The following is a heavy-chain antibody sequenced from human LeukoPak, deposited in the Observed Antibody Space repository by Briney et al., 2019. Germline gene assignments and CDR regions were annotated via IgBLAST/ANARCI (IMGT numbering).Heavy chain of an antibody. Sequence: GSSVKVSCKASGGTFSSYAISWVRQAPGQGLEWMGRIIPILGIANYAQKFQGRVTITADKSTSTAYMELSSLRSEDTAVYYCARGGYQLLLPTGYMDVWGKGTTVTVSS. J-gene: IGHJ6*03. CDR1: GGTFSSYA. V-gene: IGHV1-69*04. CDR3: ARGGYQLLLPTGYMDV. CDR2: IIPILGIA. D-gene: IGHD2-2*01.